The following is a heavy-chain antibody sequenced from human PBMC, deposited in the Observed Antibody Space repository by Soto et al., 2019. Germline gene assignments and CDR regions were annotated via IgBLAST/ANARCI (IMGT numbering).Heavy chain of an antibody. CDR1: GFTFSDYY. Sequence: GSLRLSCASSGFTFSDYYLSWIRQAPGKGLDWVSYISSSGSTIYYADSVRGRFTISRDNAKNSLYLQMNSLRAEDTAVHYCARAKWGLPYFQHWGQGTMVTVSS. CDR3: ARAKWGLPYFQH. CDR2: ISSSGSTI. J-gene: IGHJ1*01. V-gene: IGHV3-11*01. D-gene: IGHD4-17*01.